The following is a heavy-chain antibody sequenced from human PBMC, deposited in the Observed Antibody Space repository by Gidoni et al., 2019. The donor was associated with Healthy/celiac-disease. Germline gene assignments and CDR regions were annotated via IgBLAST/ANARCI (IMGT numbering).Heavy chain of an antibody. V-gene: IGHV4-39*01. CDR1: GGSISSSSYY. D-gene: IGHD3-22*01. CDR3: ARQGDSWIVVVYNWFDP. Sequence: QLQLQESGPGLVKPSETLSLTCTVSGGSISSSSYYWGWIRQPPGKGLEWIGSIYYSGSTYYNPSLKSRVTISVDTSKNQFSLKLSSVTAADTAVYYCARQGDSWIVVVYNWFDPWGQGTLVTVSS. CDR2: IYYSGST. J-gene: IGHJ5*02.